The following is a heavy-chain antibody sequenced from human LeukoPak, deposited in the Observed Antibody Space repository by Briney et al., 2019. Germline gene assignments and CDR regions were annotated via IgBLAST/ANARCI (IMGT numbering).Heavy chain of an antibody. V-gene: IGHV1-2*02. CDR1: GYTFSDDY. D-gene: IGHD1-26*01. CDR2: INPKSGDT. CDR3: TRAATTTKYYYSGTSY. J-gene: IGHJ4*02. Sequence: ASVKVSCKASGYTFSDDYIHWVRQAPGQGLEWMGWINPKSGDTKYAQNFQGRVTITADTSTSTAYLEMRSLRSDDTAVYYCTRAATTTKYYYSGTSYWGQGTLVTVSS.